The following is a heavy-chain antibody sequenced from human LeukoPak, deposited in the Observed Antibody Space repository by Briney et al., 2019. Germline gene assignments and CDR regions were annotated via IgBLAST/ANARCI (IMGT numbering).Heavy chain of an antibody. CDR1: GFTYSQYW. V-gene: IGHV3-33*07. CDR2: IWSDGSKT. J-gene: IGHJ4*02. CDR3: ARAGASNEFDY. D-gene: IGHD2-8*01. Sequence: GGSLRLSCAASGFTYSQYWMNGVREAPGKGLEWVAVIWSDGSKTYYVDSVKGRFTISRDYSKNTLYLQMSSLRVEDTAVYYCARAGASNEFDYWGQGALVTVSS.